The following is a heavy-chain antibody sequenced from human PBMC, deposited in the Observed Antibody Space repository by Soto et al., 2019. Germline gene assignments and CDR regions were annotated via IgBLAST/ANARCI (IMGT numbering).Heavy chain of an antibody. Sequence: SETLSLTCAVYGGSFSGYYWSWIRQPPGKGLEWIGEINHSGSTSYNPSLKSRVTISVDTSKNQFSLKLSSVTAADTAVYYCARGLSTVVTPHNWFDPWGQGTLVTVSS. CDR3: ARGLSTVVTPHNWFDP. D-gene: IGHD4-17*01. CDR2: INHSGST. CDR1: GGSFSGYY. J-gene: IGHJ5*02. V-gene: IGHV4-34*01.